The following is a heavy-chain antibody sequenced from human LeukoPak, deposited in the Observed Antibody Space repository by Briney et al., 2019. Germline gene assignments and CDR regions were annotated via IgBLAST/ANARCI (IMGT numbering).Heavy chain of an antibody. V-gene: IGHV3-48*04. CDR2: IRSGGTNT. CDR3: ARMNYVSSGWGAPFDY. Sequence: QTGGSLRLSCAASGFTFSSFSMNWVRQAPGKGLEWVSYIRSGGTNTGYTGSVKGRFTISRDNAKNSLYLQMNSLRAEDTAVYYCARMNYVSSGWGAPFDYWGQGTLVTVSS. D-gene: IGHD1-7*01. CDR1: GFTFSSFS. J-gene: IGHJ4*02.